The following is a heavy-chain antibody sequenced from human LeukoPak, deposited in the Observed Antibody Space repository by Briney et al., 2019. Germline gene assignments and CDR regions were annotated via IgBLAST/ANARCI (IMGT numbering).Heavy chain of an antibody. CDR1: GYSFTSYW. V-gene: IGHV5-10-1*01. Sequence: WESLKISCKGSGYSFTSYWISWVRQMPGQGLEWMGWIDSSDSYTNYSPSFQGNVTIPAAKTISTTYLQWSSLKASDTAMYYCARHRLMVREVIIYYYCGMDVWGKGTTVTVSS. CDR2: IDSSDSYT. D-gene: IGHD3-10*01. J-gene: IGHJ6*04. CDR3: ARHRLMVREVIIYYYCGMDV.